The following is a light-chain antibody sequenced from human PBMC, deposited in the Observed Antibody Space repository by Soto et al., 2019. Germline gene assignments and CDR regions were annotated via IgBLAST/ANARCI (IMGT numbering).Light chain of an antibody. CDR3: QQYDKWPWT. Sequence: EIVMTQSPATLSVSPGERVSLSCRASESVSSNLAWYQQKPGQAPRLLMYGASSRATGFPARFSGSGSGTDFTLTISSLQSEDFAVYYCQQYDKWPWTFGQGTKVDIK. J-gene: IGKJ1*01. V-gene: IGKV3-15*01. CDR1: ESVSSN. CDR2: GAS.